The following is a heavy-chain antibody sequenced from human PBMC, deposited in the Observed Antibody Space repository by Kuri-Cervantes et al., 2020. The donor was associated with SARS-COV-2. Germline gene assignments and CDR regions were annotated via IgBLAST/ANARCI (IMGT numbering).Heavy chain of an antibody. J-gene: IGHJ4*02. D-gene: IGHD1-1*01. CDR1: GFTFSGHW. CDR2: INPDGSYT. Sequence: LSLTCAASGFTFSGHWIHWVRQAPGKGLVWVSRINPDGSYTNNADSVKGRSTLSRDNAKNMLFLQMNSLRAEDTAVYYCVRDGDHWNFDYWGQGTLVTVSS. CDR3: VRDGDHWNFDY. V-gene: IGHV3-74*01.